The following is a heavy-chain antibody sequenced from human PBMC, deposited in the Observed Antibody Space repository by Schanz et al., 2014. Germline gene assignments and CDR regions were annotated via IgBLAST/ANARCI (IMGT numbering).Heavy chain of an antibody. J-gene: IGHJ6*02. Sequence: VQLVESGGGLVQPGGSLRLSCAASGFIVSDNYMHWIRQAPGKGLEWVSHISGSSIHKNYADSVKGRFSISRDNGETSVYLQINSLRVEDTAVYYCARFLARYQYYGVDVWGQGTTVIVSS. CDR3: ARFLARYQYYGVDV. V-gene: IGHV3-11*05. D-gene: IGHD3-3*01. CDR2: ISGSSIHK. CDR1: GFIVSDNY.